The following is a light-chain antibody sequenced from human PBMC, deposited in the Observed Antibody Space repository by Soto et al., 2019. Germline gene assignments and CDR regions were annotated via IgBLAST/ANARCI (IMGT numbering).Light chain of an antibody. CDR1: RRDVGGYNY. J-gene: IGLJ1*01. CDR3: SSYTTTNTLV. Sequence: QSALTQPASVSGSPGQSITISCTGTRRDVGGYNYVSWCQQYPGKSPKLLIYEVTHRPSGVSNRFSGSKSGNTASLTISGLQAEDEADYYCSSYTTTNTLVFGTGTKVTVL. CDR2: EVT. V-gene: IGLV2-14*01.